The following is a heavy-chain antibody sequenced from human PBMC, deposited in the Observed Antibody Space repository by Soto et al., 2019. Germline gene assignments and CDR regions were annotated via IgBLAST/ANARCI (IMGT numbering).Heavy chain of an antibody. J-gene: IGHJ6*02. CDR1: GRFLSSYY. Sequence: PSETLSLACTVSGRFLSSYYRRWVRHPPGKGLEWIGYIYYSGSTNYNPSLKSRVTISVDTSKNQFSLKLSSVTAADTAVYYCARDRYPTYYYYGLDFWAQGTTVTV. V-gene: IGHV4-59*01. CDR2: IYYSGST. CDR3: ARDRYPTYYYYGLDF. D-gene: IGHD1-20*01.